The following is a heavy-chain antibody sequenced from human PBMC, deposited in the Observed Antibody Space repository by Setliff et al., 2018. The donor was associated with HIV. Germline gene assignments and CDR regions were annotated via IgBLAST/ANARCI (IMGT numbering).Heavy chain of an antibody. D-gene: IGHD1-26*01. CDR2: ISVYNGNT. CDR3: AREGIVGATLRYYYYAMDV. J-gene: IGHJ6*04. CDR1: GYTFTSYD. V-gene: IGHV1-18*01. Sequence: ASVKVSCKASGYTFTSYDFNWVRQATGRGLEWMGWISVYNGNTNYAQKLQGRVTMTTDTSTSTAYMELRSLRSDDTAVYYCAREGIVGATLRYYYYAMDVWGRGTTVTVSS.